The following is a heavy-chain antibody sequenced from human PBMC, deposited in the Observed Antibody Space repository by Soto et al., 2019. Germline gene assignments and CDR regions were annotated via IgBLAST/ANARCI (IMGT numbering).Heavy chain of an antibody. Sequence: EVQLSESGGGLVQPGGSLRLSCAASGFTFSNYAMAWFRQGPGKGLEWVSGISGSGATPYYADSVKGRFTISRDNSQTSLYLQMNSLRDEDTVVYYCARYMGGYSDYWGQGTLVTVSS. J-gene: IGHJ4*02. CDR2: ISGSGATP. CDR1: GFTFSNYA. V-gene: IGHV3-23*01. D-gene: IGHD2-15*01. CDR3: ARYMGGYSDY.